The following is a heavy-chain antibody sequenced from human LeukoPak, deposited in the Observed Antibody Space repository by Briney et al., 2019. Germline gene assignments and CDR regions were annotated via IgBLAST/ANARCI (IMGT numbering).Heavy chain of an antibody. J-gene: IGHJ5*02. D-gene: IGHD2-2*01. V-gene: IGHV4-4*07. CDR1: GGSISSYY. CDR3: ARDVVVVPAAVWYNWFDP. Sequence: SETLSLTCTVSGGSISSYYWSWIRQPAGKGLEWIGRIYTSGSTNYNPSLKSRVTMSVDTSKNQLSLKLSSVTAADTAVYYCARDVVVVPAAVWYNWFDPWGQGTLVTVSS. CDR2: IYTSGST.